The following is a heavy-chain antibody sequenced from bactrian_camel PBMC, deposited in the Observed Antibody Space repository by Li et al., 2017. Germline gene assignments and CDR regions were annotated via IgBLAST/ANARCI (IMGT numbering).Heavy chain of an antibody. J-gene: IGHJ4*01. CDR1: GFTFSSYA. D-gene: IGHD4*01. CDR3: AIQLCNIRNSPY. CDR2: ITRGGDIT. V-gene: IGHV3S31*01. Sequence: VQLVESGGGSVQAGGSLKLSCAASGFTFSSYAMSWVRQAPGKGLEWVSGITRGGDITYYANSVKGRFTISRDNAKNTLYLQLNSVKTEDTAIYYCAIQLCNIRNSPYWGQGTQVTVS.